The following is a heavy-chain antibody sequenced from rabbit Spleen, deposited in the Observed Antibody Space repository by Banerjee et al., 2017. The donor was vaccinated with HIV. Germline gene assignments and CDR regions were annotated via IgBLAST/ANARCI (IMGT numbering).Heavy chain of an antibody. Sequence: QSLEESGGGLVQPEGSLTLTCTASEFSFSSSYYMCWVRQAPGKGLECIACIYGGSSGSTYYASWAKGRFTISKTSSTTVTLQMTSLTAADTATYFCARGSAAMTMVITGFYFNLWGPGTLVTVS. J-gene: IGHJ4*01. V-gene: IGHV1S40*01. CDR1: EFSFSSSYY. D-gene: IGHD2-1*01. CDR3: ARGSAAMTMVITGFYFNL. CDR2: IYGGSSGST.